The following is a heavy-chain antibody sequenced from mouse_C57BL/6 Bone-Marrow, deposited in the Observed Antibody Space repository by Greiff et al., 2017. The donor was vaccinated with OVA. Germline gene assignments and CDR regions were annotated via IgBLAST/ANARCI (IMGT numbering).Heavy chain of an antibody. Sequence: EVHLVESGGDLVKPGGSLKLSCAASGFTFSSYGMSWVRQTPDKRLEWVATISSGGSYTYYPDSVKGRFTISRDNAKNTLYLQMSSLKSEDTAMYYCARREQLRDFDYWGQGTTLTVSS. D-gene: IGHD3-1*01. CDR1: GFTFSSYG. J-gene: IGHJ2*01. CDR2: ISSGGSYT. V-gene: IGHV5-6*01. CDR3: ARREQLRDFDY.